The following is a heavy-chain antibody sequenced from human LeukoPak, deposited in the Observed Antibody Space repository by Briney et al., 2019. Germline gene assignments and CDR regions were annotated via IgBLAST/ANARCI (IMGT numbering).Heavy chain of an antibody. Sequence: ASVKVSCKASGYTFTSYYMHWVRQAPGQGLEWMGIINPSGGSTSYAQKFQGRVTMTRDTSTSTVYMELSSLRSEDTAVYYCARVPGCSGYVLGDAFDIWGQGTMVTVSS. D-gene: IGHD5-12*01. CDR2: INPSGGST. J-gene: IGHJ3*02. CDR3: ARVPGCSGYVLGDAFDI. V-gene: IGHV1-46*01. CDR1: GYTFTSYY.